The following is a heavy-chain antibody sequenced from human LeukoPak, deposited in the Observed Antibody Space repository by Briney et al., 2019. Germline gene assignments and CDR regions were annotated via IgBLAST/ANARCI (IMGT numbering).Heavy chain of an antibody. D-gene: IGHD3-22*01. CDR1: GYTFTSYY. CDR2: INPSGGST. Sequence: GASVKVSCKASGYTFTSYYMHWVRQAPGQGLEWMGIINPSGGSTSYAQKFQGRVTMTRDMSTSTVYMELSSLRSEDTAVYYCAGEGQYYYDSSGYHTRPLDYWGQGTLVTVSS. CDR3: AGEGQYYYDSSGYHTRPLDY. J-gene: IGHJ4*02. V-gene: IGHV1-46*01.